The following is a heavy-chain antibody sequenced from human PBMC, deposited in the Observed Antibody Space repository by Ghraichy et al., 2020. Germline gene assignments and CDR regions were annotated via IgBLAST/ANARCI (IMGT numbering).Heavy chain of an antibody. CDR2: ISGTSGSI. CDR1: GFTFSDYY. J-gene: IGHJ3*02. CDR3: ARDCRVGVTRGYAFDI. D-gene: IGHD1-26*01. V-gene: IGHV3-11*01. Sequence: GESLNISCAASGFTFSDYYMGWIHQAPGKGPEWIAYISGTSGSIYYADSVRGRFAISRDNAKNSLYLHMNSLRVEDTAVYYCARDCRVGVTRGYAFDIWGQGTTVTVSS.